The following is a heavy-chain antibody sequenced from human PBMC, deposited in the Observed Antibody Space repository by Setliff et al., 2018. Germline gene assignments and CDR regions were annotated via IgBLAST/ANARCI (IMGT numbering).Heavy chain of an antibody. CDR3: ARGKTFFGAFIRAFDI. CDR2: INHSGST. V-gene: IGHV4-34*01. J-gene: IGHJ3*02. Sequence: KPSETLSLTCAVYGGSFSGYYWSWIRQPPGKGLEWIGEINHSGSTNYNPSLKSRVTISVDTSKNQFSLKLSSVTAADTAVYHCARGKTFFGAFIRAFDIWGQGRMVTV. CDR1: GGSFSGYY. D-gene: IGHD3-3*01.